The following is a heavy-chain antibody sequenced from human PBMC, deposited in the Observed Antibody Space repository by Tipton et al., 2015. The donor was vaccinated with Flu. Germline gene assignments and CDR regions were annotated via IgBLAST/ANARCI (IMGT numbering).Heavy chain of an antibody. V-gene: IGHV4-39*07. CDR1: GGSISSSAYY. CDR2: IYYSGST. J-gene: IGHJ4*02. Sequence: TLSLTCTVSGGSISSSAYYWGWIRQTPGKGLEWIGNIYYSGSTFYNPSHKSRVTISLDKSTNQFSLRLSSVTAADTAIYYCAIDDFGSSWYGYWGQGSLVTVSS. CDR3: AIDDFGSSWYGY. D-gene: IGHD6-13*01.